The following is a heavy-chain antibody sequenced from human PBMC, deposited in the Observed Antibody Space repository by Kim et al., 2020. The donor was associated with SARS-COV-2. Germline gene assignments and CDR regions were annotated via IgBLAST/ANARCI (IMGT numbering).Heavy chain of an antibody. CDR3: ARGWVVPASMFDY. V-gene: IGHV4-31*03. CDR1: GGSISSGGYY. Sequence: SETLSLTCTVSGGSISSGGYYWSWIRQHPGKGLEWIGYIYYSGSTYYNPSLKSRVTISVDTSKNQFSLKLSSVTAADTAVYYCARGWVVPASMFDYWGQGTLVTVSS. D-gene: IGHD2-2*01. J-gene: IGHJ4*02. CDR2: IYYSGST.